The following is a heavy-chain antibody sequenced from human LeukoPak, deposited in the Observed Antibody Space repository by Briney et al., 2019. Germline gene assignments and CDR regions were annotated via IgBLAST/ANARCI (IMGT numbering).Heavy chain of an antibody. J-gene: IGHJ4*02. D-gene: IGHD4-11*01. V-gene: IGHV4-59*08. CDR2: IYYSGIT. CDR1: GASINSYY. Sequence: SETLSLTCTVSGASINSYYWSWIRQPPGKGLEWLGYIYYSGITNYNPSLKSRGTISVDTSRNQFSLKLSSVTAADTAVYYCARGMTTVTHWGQGTLVTVSS. CDR3: ARGMTTVTH.